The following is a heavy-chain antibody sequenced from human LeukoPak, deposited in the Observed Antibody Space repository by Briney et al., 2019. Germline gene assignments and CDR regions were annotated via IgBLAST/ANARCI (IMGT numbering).Heavy chain of an antibody. Sequence: SETLSLTCTVSGGSISSGDYYWSWIRQPPGKGLEWIGYIYYSGSTYYNPSLKSRVTISVATSKNQFSLKLSSVTAADTAVYYCARAAVDIVRFDPWGQGTLVTVSS. V-gene: IGHV4-30-4*01. CDR1: GGSISSGDYY. CDR3: ARAAVDIVRFDP. J-gene: IGHJ5*02. D-gene: IGHD5-12*01. CDR2: IYYSGST.